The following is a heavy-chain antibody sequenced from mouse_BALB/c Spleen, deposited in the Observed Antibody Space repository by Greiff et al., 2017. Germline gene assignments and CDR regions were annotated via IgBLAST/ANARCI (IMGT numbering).Heavy chain of an antibody. CDR3: ARSGDFYYGNCPFAY. CDR1: GYTFTSYD. CDR2: IYPGDGST. Sequence: QVQLQQSGAELVRPGALVKISCKASGYTFTSYDINWVKQRPGQGLEWIGWIYPGDGSTKYTEKFKGKATLTADQSSSTAYMQLSSLTSENSAVYFCARSGDFYYGNCPFAYWGQGTLVTVSA. V-gene: IGHV1S56*01. J-gene: IGHJ3*01. D-gene: IGHD2-1*01.